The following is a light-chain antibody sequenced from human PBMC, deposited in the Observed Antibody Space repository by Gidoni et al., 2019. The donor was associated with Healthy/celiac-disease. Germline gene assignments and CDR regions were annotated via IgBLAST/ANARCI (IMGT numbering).Light chain of an antibody. CDR3: AAWDDRLNGQV. J-gene: IGLJ1*01. CDR2: YDD. Sequence: QSVLTQPPSGSEAPSQRVTISCAGSSSNIGNNAVNWYQQLPGKAPKLLIYYDDLLPSGVSDRFSGSKSGTSASLAISGLQSEDEADYYCAAWDDRLNGQVFGTGTKVTVL. CDR1: SSNIGNNA. V-gene: IGLV1-36*01.